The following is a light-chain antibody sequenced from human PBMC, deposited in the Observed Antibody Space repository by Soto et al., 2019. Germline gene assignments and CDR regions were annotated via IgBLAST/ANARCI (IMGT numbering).Light chain of an antibody. J-gene: IGKJ1*01. CDR1: QSISSW. Sequence: DIQMTQSPSTLSASVGDRVTITCRASQSISSWLAWYQQKPGKAPKLLIYKASSLESGVPSRFIGSGTVTEFTLTISRLQPDDFATYYCQQYNSYSWTFGQGTKVEIK. V-gene: IGKV1-5*03. CDR3: QQYNSYSWT. CDR2: KAS.